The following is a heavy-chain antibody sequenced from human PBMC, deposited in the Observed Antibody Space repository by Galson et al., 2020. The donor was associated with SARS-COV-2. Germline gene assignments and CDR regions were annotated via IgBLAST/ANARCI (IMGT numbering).Heavy chain of an antibody. Sequence: GESLKISCAASGFTFSSYGMHWVRQAPGKGLEWVAAISYDGSNNYYADSVKGRFTISRDSTKNTPYLQMNSLRTEDTAIYYCASARGIFGVISMTGLDVWGQGTTVTVSS. CDR2: ISYDGSNN. CDR3: ASARGIFGVISMTGLDV. D-gene: IGHD3-3*01. CDR1: GFTFSSYG. V-gene: IGHV3-30*03. J-gene: IGHJ6*02.